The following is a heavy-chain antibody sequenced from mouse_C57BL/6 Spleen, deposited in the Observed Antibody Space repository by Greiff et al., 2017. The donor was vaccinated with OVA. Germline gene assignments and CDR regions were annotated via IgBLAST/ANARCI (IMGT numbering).Heavy chain of an antibody. CDR3: ARYGSSYWYFDV. CDR1: GYTFTSYT. D-gene: IGHD1-1*01. Sequence: QVKLVESGAELARPGASVKMSCKASGYTFTSYTMHWVKQRPGQGLEWIGYINPSSGYTKYNQKFKDKATLTADKSSSTAYMQLSSLTSEDSAVYYCARYGSSYWYFDVWGTGTTVTVSS. J-gene: IGHJ1*03. V-gene: IGHV1-4*01. CDR2: INPSSGYT.